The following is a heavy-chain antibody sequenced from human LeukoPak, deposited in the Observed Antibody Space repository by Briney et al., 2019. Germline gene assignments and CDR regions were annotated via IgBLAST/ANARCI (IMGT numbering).Heavy chain of an antibody. CDR2: INHSGST. CDR3: ARLRELRFLEWFPRDYFDY. V-gene: IGHV4-34*01. CDR1: GGSFSGYY. D-gene: IGHD3-3*01. J-gene: IGHJ4*02. Sequence: PSETLSLTCAVYGGSFSGYYWSWIRQPPGKGLEWIVEINHSGSTNYNPSLKSRVTISVDTSMNKFSLKLSSVPAAETAVYYCARLRELRFLEWFPRDYFDYWGKGTLVTVSS.